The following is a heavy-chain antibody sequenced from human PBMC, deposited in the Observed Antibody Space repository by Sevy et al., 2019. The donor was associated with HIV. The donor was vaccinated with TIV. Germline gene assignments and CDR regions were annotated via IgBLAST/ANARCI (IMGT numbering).Heavy chain of an antibody. CDR1: GLTVSDNF. D-gene: IGHD5-12*01. V-gene: IGHV3-53*01. J-gene: IGHJ4*02. CDR3: ARGKHVSGYYGSFDY. CDR2: IYIGGTT. Sequence: GGSLRLSCAASGLTVSDNFMSWVRQAPGKGLEWVSVIYIGGTTYYADSVKGRFTISRDNSKNTIYLQMNGLRAEDTAVYYCARGKHVSGYYGSFDYWGQGALLAVSS.